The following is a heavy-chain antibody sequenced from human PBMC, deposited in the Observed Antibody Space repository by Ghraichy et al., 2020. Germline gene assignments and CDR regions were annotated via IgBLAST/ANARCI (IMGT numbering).Heavy chain of an antibody. D-gene: IGHD3-3*01. CDR1: GFTFSSFW. J-gene: IGHJ5*02. CDR2: TKEDVSDQ. V-gene: IGHV3-7*01. Sequence: LSLTCAASGFTFSSFWMSWVRQAPGKGLDWVAKTKEDVSDQYYVVSLKGRFTSSRDNATNSLYLQMNRLSAEGTAVYYCARLISDWSGAYCWRFDPWGLGTLVTVPS. CDR3: ARLISDWSGAYCWRFDP.